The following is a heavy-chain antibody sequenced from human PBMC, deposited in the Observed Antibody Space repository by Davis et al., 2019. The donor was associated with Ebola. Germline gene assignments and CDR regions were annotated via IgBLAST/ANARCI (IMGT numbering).Heavy chain of an antibody. V-gene: IGHV3-23*01. Sequence: PGGSLRLSCAASGFTFSSYAMSWVRQAPGKGLEWVSAISGSGGSTYYADSVKGRFTISRDNSKNTLYLQMNSLRAEDTAVYYCAKDLGYSSSWPTTSSFDYWGQGTLVTVSS. D-gene: IGHD6-13*01. J-gene: IGHJ4*02. CDR3: AKDLGYSSSWPTTSSFDY. CDR2: ISGSGGST. CDR1: GFTFSSYA.